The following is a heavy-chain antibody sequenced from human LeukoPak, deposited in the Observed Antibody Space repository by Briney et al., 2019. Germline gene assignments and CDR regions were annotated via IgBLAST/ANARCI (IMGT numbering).Heavy chain of an antibody. CDR1: GYXFTSYW. J-gene: IGHJ4*02. D-gene: IGHD5-18*01. Sequence: GESLKISCNGSGYXFTSYWISWVRQMPGKGLEWMGRIDPSDSYTNYSPSFQGHVTISADKSISTAYLQWSSLKASDTAMYYCARGVDTAMSSGYWGQGTLVTVSS. V-gene: IGHV5-10-1*01. CDR3: ARGVDTAMSSGY. CDR2: IDPSDSYT.